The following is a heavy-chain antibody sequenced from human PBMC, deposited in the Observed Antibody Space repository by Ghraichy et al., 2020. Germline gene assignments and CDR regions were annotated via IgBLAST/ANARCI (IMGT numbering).Heavy chain of an antibody. CDR3: ARGFRYSSSWLDY. J-gene: IGHJ4*02. CDR2: INHSGST. D-gene: IGHD6-13*01. V-gene: IGHV4-34*01. CDR1: GGSFSGYY. Sequence: ESLNISCAVYGGSFSGYYWSWIRQPPGKGLEWIGEINHSGSTNYNPSLKSRVTISVDTSKNQFSLKLSSVTAADTAVYYCARGFRYSSSWLDYWGQGTLVTVSS.